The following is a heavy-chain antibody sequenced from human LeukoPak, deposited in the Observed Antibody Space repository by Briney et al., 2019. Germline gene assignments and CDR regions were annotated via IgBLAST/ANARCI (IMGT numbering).Heavy chain of an antibody. CDR3: ARDRTGTTRNFDY. CDR1: SGSITNYY. J-gene: IGHJ4*02. Sequence: SETLSLTCTVSSGSITNYYWSWIRQPPGKELEWIGYIYYSGNTNYDPSLQSRVTISVDTSKNQFSLELSSVTAADTAVYYCARDRTGTTRNFDYWGQGTLVTVSS. CDR2: IYYSGNT. V-gene: IGHV4-59*12. D-gene: IGHD1-1*01.